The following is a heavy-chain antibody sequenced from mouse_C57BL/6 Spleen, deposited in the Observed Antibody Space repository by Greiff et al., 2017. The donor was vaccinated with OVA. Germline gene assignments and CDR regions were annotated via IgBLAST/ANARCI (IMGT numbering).Heavy chain of an antibody. V-gene: IGHV1-26*01. D-gene: IGHD1-1*01. Sequence: VQLQQSGPELVKPGASVKISCKASGYTFTDYYMNWVKQSHGKSLEWIGDINPNNGGTSYNQKFKGKATLTVDKSSSTAYMELRSLTSEDSAVYYCARSGTITTVVATFDYWGQGTTLTVSS. J-gene: IGHJ2*01. CDR1: GYTFTDYY. CDR2: INPNNGGT. CDR3: ARSGTITTVVATFDY.